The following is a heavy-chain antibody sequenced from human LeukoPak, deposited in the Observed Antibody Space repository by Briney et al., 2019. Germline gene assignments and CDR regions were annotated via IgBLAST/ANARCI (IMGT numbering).Heavy chain of an antibody. CDR3: ARNRQWLLADY. Sequence: GGSLRLSCAASGFTFTNYWMSWVRQAPGKGLEWVANTKQDETEKHYADSVKGRFTISRDNAQNSLYLQLNSLRAEDTAVYFCARNRQWLLADYWGQGTVVTVSS. CDR1: GFTFTNYW. J-gene: IGHJ4*02. V-gene: IGHV3-7*04. CDR2: TKQDETEK. D-gene: IGHD3-22*01.